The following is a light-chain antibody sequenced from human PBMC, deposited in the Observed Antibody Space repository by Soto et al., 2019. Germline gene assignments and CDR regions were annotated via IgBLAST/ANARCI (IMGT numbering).Light chain of an antibody. Sequence: ETVLTQSPATLSLSPGERATLSCRASQSVFTNLAWYQQKPGQAPRLLIHDVSDRATGIPARFSGTGSGTDFTLTISSLEPEDFAVYYCHQRSNWPGTFGQGTKVDIK. J-gene: IGKJ1*01. CDR1: QSVFTN. CDR3: HQRSNWPGT. V-gene: IGKV3-11*01. CDR2: DVS.